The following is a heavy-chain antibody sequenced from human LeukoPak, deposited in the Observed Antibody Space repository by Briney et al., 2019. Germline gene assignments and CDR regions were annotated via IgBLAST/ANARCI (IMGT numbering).Heavy chain of an antibody. CDR2: IGIDSGNT. J-gene: IGHJ4*02. Sequence: GGSLRLSCAASGFTFSDYSMNWVRQAPGKGLEWISYIGIDSGNTNYADSVKGRFTISRDNSKNTLYLQMNSLRAEDTAVYYCARDASIVVVVAALRHWGQGTLVTVSS. V-gene: IGHV3-48*01. CDR3: ARDASIVVVVAALRH. CDR1: GFTFSDYS. D-gene: IGHD2-15*01.